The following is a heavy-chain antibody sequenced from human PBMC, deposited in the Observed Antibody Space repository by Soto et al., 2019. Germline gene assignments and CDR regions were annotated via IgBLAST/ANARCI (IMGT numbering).Heavy chain of an antibody. D-gene: IGHD4-17*01. CDR2: ISSSSSYI. CDR3: AKYYGDYGLYYYYYYMDV. Sequence: GGSLRLSCAASGFTFSSYSMNWVRQAPGKGLEWVSSISSSSSYIYYADSVKGRFTISRDNAKNSPYLQMNGLRAEDTAVYYCAKYYGDYGLYYYYYYMDVWGKGTTVTVSS. J-gene: IGHJ6*03. CDR1: GFTFSSYS. V-gene: IGHV3-21*01.